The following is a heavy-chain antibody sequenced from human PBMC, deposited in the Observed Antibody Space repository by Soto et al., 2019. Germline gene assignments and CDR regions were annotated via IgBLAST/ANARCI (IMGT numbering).Heavy chain of an antibody. J-gene: IGHJ4*02. V-gene: IGHV3-48*01. CDR1: GFTFSSYS. CDR2: ISSSSSTI. D-gene: IGHD2-21*01. CDR3: ARARTFYCGGDCYSEGLVDY. Sequence: GGSLRLSCAASGFTFSSYSMNWVRQAPGKGLEWVSYISSSSSTIYYADSVKGRFTISRDNAKNSLYLQMNSLRAEDTAVYYCARARTFYCGGDCYSEGLVDYWGQGTLVTVSS.